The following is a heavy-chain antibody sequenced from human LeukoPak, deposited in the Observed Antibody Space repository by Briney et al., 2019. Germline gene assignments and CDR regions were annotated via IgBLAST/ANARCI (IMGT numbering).Heavy chain of an antibody. CDR2: IYTSGST. Sequence: SETLSLTCTVSGGSISSYYWSWIRQPAGKGLEWIGRIYTSGSTNYNPSLKSRVTISVDKSKSQFSLKLYSVTAADTAVYYCASASSGYCSSTTCYATFDYWGQGTLVTVSS. CDR1: GGSISSYY. CDR3: ASASSGYCSSTTCYATFDY. D-gene: IGHD2-2*01. J-gene: IGHJ4*02. V-gene: IGHV4-4*07.